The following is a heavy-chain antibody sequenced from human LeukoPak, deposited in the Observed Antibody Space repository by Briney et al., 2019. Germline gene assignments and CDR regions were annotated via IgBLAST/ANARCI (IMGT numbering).Heavy chain of an antibody. Sequence: PGGSLTLSCAASGFTFSSYAMHWVRQPPGKGLEWVAVISYDGSNKYYADSVKGRFTISRDKSKNMLYLQMNSLRAEDTGVDYCAIDGGSYWGQGTLVTVSS. CDR2: ISYDGSNK. D-gene: IGHD3-16*01. J-gene: IGHJ4*02. CDR1: GFTFSSYA. V-gene: IGHV3-30-3*01. CDR3: AIDGGSY.